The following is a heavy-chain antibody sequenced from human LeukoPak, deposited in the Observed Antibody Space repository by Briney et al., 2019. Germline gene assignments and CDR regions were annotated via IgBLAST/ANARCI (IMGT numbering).Heavy chain of an antibody. V-gene: IGHV3-48*03. CDR1: GFTFSSYE. D-gene: IGHD1-14*01. Sequence: GGSLRLSCAASGFTFSSYEMNWVRQAPGKGLEWVSYISSGSNIYYADSVKGRFTISRDNAKNSLYLQMNSQRAEDTAVYYCARDKPDQPGFDYWGQGTLVTVSS. J-gene: IGHJ4*02. CDR2: ISSGSNI. CDR3: ARDKPDQPGFDY.